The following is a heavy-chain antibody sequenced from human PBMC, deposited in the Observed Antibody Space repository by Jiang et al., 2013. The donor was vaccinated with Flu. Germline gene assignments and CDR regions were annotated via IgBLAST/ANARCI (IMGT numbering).Heavy chain of an antibody. V-gene: IGHV1-69*04. CDR1: GGTFSSYT. D-gene: IGHD4-11*01. Sequence: PGSSVKVSCKASGGTFSSYTISWVRRAPGQGLEWMGRIIPILGIANYAQKFQGRVTITADKSTSTAYMELSSLRSEDTAVYYCARDSDYSNYVWFDPWGQGTLVTVSS. CDR3: ARDSDYSNYVWFDP. CDR2: IIPILGIA. J-gene: IGHJ5*02.